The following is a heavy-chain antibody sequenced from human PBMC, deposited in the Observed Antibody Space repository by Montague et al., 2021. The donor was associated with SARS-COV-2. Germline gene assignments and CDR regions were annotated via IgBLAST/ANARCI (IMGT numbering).Heavy chain of an antibody. CDR3: ARDLRYFDWLFHSSGYYNYFDY. D-gene: IGHD3-9*01. V-gene: IGHV3-7*01. CDR2: IKQDGSGK. CDR1: GFTFSSYW. Sequence: SLRLSCAASGFTFSSYWMSWVRQAPGKGLEWVANIKQDGSGKYYVDSVKGRFTISRDNAKNSLYLQMNSLRAEDTAVYYCARDLRYFDWLFHSSGYYNYFDYWGQGTLVTVSS. J-gene: IGHJ4*02.